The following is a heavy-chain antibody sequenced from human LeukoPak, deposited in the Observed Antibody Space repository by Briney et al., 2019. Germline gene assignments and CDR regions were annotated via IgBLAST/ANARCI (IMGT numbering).Heavy chain of an antibody. CDR1: GDSISNSFW. V-gene: IGHV4-4*02. CDR2: ISHTGST. Sequence: SETLSLTCTVSGDSISNSFWWSWVRQPPGKGLDWIGEISHTGSTKYNPSLKNRVTISRDSSKNQFSLKLNSVTAADTATYYCTRSAGWWSLDYWGQGALATVSS. J-gene: IGHJ4*02. CDR3: TRSAGWWSLDY. D-gene: IGHD2-8*02.